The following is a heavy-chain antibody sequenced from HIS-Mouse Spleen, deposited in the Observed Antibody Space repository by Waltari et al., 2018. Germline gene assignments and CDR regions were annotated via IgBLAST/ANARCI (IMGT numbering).Heavy chain of an antibody. V-gene: IGHV1-2*02. J-gene: IGHJ5*02. D-gene: IGHD6-19*01. CDR1: GYTFTGYY. Sequence: QVQLVQSGAEVKKPGASVKVSCKASGYTFTGYYMPWVRLPPGQGLEWMGWINPNSGGTNYAQKFQGRVTMTRDTSISTAYMELSRLRSDDTAVYYCAREPGIAVAGSGSWFDPWGQGTLVTVSS. CDR3: AREPGIAVAGSGSWFDP. CDR2: INPNSGGT.